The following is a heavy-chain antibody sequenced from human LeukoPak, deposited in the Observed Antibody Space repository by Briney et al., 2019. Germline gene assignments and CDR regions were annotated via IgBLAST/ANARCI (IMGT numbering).Heavy chain of an antibody. CDR2: ISSSGSTI. CDR3: ARDLSDYVWGSYREDYGMDV. J-gene: IGHJ6*02. Sequence: PGGSLRLSCAASGFTFSGYYMSWIRQAPGKGLERVSYISSSGSTIYYADSVKGRFTISRDNAKNSLYLLMNSLRAEDTAVYYCARDLSDYVWGSYREDYGMDVWGQGTTVTVSS. D-gene: IGHD3-16*02. V-gene: IGHV3-11*01. CDR1: GFTFSGYY.